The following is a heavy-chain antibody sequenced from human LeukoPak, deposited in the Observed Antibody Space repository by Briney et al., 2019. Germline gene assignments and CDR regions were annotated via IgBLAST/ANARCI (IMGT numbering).Heavy chain of an antibody. CDR2: ISAYNGNT. CDR1: GYTFTSYG. J-gene: IGHJ4*02. D-gene: IGHD1-7*01. V-gene: IGHV1-18*01. CDR3: ARALSTYWNYYSDY. Sequence: ASVKVSCKAFGYTFTSYGISWVRQAPGQGLEWMGWISAYNGNTNYAQKLQGRVTMTTDTSTSTAYMELRSLRSDDTAVYYCARALSTYWNYYSDYWGQGTLVTVSS.